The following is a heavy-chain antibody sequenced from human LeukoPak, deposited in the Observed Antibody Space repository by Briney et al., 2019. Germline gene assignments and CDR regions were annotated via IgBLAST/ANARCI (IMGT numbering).Heavy chain of an antibody. CDR1: GFTFSDYG. CDR2: ISNGEVYM. Sequence: PGGSLRLTCAASGFTFSDYGMNWVRVAPGKGPEWFSRISNGEVYMDYRGSVKGRFTISRDNSRSLLYLQVDSLRVEDTAIYYCARGQGYCSSTRCSPGYYMDVWGTGTTVTV. D-gene: IGHD2-2*01. V-gene: IGHV3-21*01. CDR3: ARGQGYCSSTRCSPGYYMDV. J-gene: IGHJ6*03.